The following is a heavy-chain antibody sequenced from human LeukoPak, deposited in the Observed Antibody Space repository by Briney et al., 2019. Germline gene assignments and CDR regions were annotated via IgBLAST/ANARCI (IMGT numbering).Heavy chain of an antibody. CDR3: ARGYYDSSGYYYLDY. V-gene: IGHV1-69*04. Sequence: GASVKVSCKASGGTFSSYAISWVRQAPGQGLEWMGRIIPILGIANYARKFQGRVTITADKSTSTAYMELSSLRSEDTAVYYCARGYYDSSGYYYLDYWGQGTLVTVSS. CDR2: IIPILGIA. CDR1: GGTFSSYA. J-gene: IGHJ4*02. D-gene: IGHD3-22*01.